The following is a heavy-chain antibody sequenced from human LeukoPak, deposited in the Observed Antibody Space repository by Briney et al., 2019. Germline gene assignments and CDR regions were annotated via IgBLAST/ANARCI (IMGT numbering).Heavy chain of an antibody. CDR3: ARSFGSVTTNGGYYFDY. Sequence: QPGGSLRLSCAASGFTFSSYWMHWVRQAPGKGLVWVSRISGDGSNTYYADSVKGRFTISRDNAKNSLYLQMNSLSAEDTAVYYCARSFGSVTTNGGYYFDYWGQGTLVTVSS. V-gene: IGHV3-74*01. CDR2: ISGDGSNT. J-gene: IGHJ4*02. D-gene: IGHD4-17*01. CDR1: GFTFSSYW.